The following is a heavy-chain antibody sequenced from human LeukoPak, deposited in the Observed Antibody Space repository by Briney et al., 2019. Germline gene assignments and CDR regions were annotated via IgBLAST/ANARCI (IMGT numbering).Heavy chain of an antibody. CDR1: GYTFTSYD. J-gene: IGHJ4*02. D-gene: IGHD3-10*01. Sequence: ASVKVSCKASGYTFTSYDINWVRQATGQGLEWMGWMNPNSGNTGYAQKFQGRVTMTRNTSISTAYMELSSLRSEDTAVYYCARVGTMGYYFDYWGQGTLVTVSS. CDR3: ARVGTMGYYFDY. CDR2: MNPNSGNT. V-gene: IGHV1-8*01.